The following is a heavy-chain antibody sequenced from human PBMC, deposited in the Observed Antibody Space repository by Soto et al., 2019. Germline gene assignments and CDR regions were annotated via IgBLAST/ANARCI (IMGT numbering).Heavy chain of an antibody. J-gene: IGHJ6*02. D-gene: IGHD3-10*01. CDR1: GYTLTELS. V-gene: IGHV1-24*01. Sequence: EASVKVSCKVSGYTLTELSMHWVRQAPGKGLEWMGGFDPEDGETIYAQKFQGRVTMTEDTSTDTAYMELSSLRSEDTAVYYCATDYGSGPDPVYYYYGMDVWGQGTTVTVS. CDR2: FDPEDGET. CDR3: ATDYGSGPDPVYYYYGMDV.